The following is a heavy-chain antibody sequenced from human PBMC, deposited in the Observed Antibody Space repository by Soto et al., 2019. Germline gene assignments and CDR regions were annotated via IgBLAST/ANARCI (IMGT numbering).Heavy chain of an antibody. Sequence: SVKVSCKASGGTFSSYAISWVRQAPGQGLEWMGGIIPIFGTANYAQKFQGRVTITADESTSTAYMELSSLRSEDTAVYYCAIATKDYYYYYGMDVWGQGTTVTVSS. V-gene: IGHV1-69*13. D-gene: IGHD1-1*01. CDR3: AIATKDYYYYYGMDV. J-gene: IGHJ6*02. CDR2: IIPIFGTA. CDR1: GGTFSSYA.